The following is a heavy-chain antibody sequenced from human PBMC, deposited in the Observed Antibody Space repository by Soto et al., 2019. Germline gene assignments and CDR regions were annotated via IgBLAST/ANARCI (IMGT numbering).Heavy chain of an antibody. CDR1: GFIFSNYV. J-gene: IGHJ4*02. CDR2: ISASGART. D-gene: IGHD4-17*01. V-gene: IGHV3-23*01. Sequence: EVQLLESGGGLEQPGGSLRLSCAASGFIFSNYVMTWVRQAPGKGLEWVSSISASGARTYDADSVKGRFTISRDNSKNTVYLHMNSLRGEDTAVYYCAKDRDGYGAVPYYFDYWGQGILVTVSS. CDR3: AKDRDGYGAVPYYFDY.